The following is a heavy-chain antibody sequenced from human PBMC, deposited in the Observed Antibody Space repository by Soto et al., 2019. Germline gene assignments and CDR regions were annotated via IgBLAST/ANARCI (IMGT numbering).Heavy chain of an antibody. CDR3: ARTEDWFDP. Sequence: QVQLQESGPGLVKPSETLSLTCTVSGGSVSSGSYYWSWIRQPPGKGLEWIGYIYYSGSTNYNPSLKSRVTISVDTSKNQFSLKLSSVTAAVTAVYYCARTEDWFDPWGQGTLVTVSS. V-gene: IGHV4-61*01. CDR1: GGSVSSGSYY. CDR2: IYYSGST. J-gene: IGHJ5*02.